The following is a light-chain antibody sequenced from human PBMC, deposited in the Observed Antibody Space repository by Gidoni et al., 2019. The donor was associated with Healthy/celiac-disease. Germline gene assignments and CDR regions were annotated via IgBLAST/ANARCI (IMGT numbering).Light chain of an antibody. CDR1: QSISSW. Sequence: DIQMTQSPSTLSASVGDRVTITCRASQSISSWLAWYQQKPGKPPKLLIYKASSLESGVPSRFSGRGSGREFTLTISSLQPDDFATYYCQQYNSYTFXGXTKVEIK. V-gene: IGKV1-5*03. CDR2: KAS. CDR3: QQYNSYT. J-gene: IGKJ4*01.